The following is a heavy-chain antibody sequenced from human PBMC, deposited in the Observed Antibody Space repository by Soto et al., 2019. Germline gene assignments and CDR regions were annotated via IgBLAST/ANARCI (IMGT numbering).Heavy chain of an antibody. CDR2: IYYSGST. CDR3: AGESSGRCYYYGMNV. D-gene: IGHD1-26*01. Sequence: SETLSLTCTVSGGSVSSGIYYWSWIRQPPGKGLEWIGYIYYSGSTNYNPSLKSRVTISVDTSKNQFSLKLSSVTAADTAVYYCAGESSGRCYYYGMNVWGQGTTVTAP. J-gene: IGHJ6*02. V-gene: IGHV4-61*01. CDR1: GGSVSSGIYY.